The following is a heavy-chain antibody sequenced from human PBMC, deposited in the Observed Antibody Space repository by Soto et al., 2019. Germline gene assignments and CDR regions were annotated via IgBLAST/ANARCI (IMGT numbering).Heavy chain of an antibody. V-gene: IGHV3-33*01. CDR2: IWYDGSNK. J-gene: IGHJ6*02. D-gene: IGHD3-3*01. Sequence: QVQLVESGGGVVQPGRSLRLSCAASGFTFSSYGMHWVRQAPGKGLEWVAVIWYDGSNKYYADSVKGRFTISRDNSKNTLYLQMNSLRAEDTAVYSCSRGERRITIFGVVAPYYYGMYVWGQGTTVTVSS. CDR1: GFTFSSYG. CDR3: SRGERRITIFGVVAPYYYGMYV.